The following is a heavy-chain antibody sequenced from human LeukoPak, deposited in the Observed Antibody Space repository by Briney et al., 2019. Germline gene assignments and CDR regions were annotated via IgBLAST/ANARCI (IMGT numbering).Heavy chain of an antibody. V-gene: IGHV1-18*01. Sequence: ASVKVSCKTSGYPFTSYGIIWLRQAPGQGLEWMGWISAHNGYTHYAQKLQGRVTMTTDTSTSTAYMELRSPRSDDTAVYYCARGASYYYGSGSEIGYWGQGTLVTVSS. CDR1: GYPFTSYG. CDR3: ARGASYYYGSGSEIGY. CDR2: ISAHNGYT. D-gene: IGHD3-10*01. J-gene: IGHJ4*02.